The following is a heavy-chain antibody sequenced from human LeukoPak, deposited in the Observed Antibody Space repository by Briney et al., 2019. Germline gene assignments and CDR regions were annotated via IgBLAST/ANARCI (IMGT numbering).Heavy chain of an antibody. J-gene: IGHJ4*02. D-gene: IGHD4-23*01. CDR3: ARLRWYYFDY. V-gene: IGHV5-51*01. CDR1: GYSFTSYW. CDR2: IYPGDSDT. Sequence: GESLQISCKGSGYSFTSYWIGWVRQLPGKGLEWMGIIYPGDSDTRYSPSFQGQVTISADKSISTAYLQWSSLKASDTATYYCARLRWYYFDYWGQGTLVTVSS.